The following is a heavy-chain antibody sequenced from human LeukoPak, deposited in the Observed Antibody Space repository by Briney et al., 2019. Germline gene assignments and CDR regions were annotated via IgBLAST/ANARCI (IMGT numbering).Heavy chain of an antibody. V-gene: IGHV1-2*02. J-gene: IGHJ4*02. CDR2: INPNSGGT. CDR1: GYTFTGYY. CDR3: AREIGFGESPADDY. Sequence: GASVKVSCKASGYTFTGYYMHWVRQAPGQGLEWMGWINPNSGGTNYAQEFQGRVTMTRDTSISTAYMELSRLRSDDTAVYYCAREIGFGESPADDYWGQGTLVTVSS. D-gene: IGHD3-10*01.